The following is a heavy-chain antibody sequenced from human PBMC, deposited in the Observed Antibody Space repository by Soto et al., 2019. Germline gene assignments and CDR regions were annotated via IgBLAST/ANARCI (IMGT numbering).Heavy chain of an antibody. Sequence: ASVKVSCKASGSTFTSYGISWVRQAPGQGLERMGWISAYNGNTNYTQKLQGRVTMTTDTSTSTAYMELRSLRSDDTAVYYCSGYSSGYDAFDIWGQGTMVTVSS. D-gene: IGHD6-19*01. J-gene: IGHJ3*02. V-gene: IGHV1-18*01. CDR3: SGYSSGYDAFDI. CDR2: ISAYNGNT. CDR1: GSTFTSYG.